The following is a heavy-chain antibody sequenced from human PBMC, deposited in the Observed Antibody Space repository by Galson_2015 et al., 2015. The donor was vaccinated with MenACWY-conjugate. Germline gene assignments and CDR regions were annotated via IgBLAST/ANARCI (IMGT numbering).Heavy chain of an antibody. Sequence: SLRLSCAASGFTFNNYWMHWVRQPPGKGLEWISYIKADGSFSNYADSVKGRFTISTDNAKNMVYLQMDGLGGEDTAVYFCARDNNWSFDSWGQGTLVTVSS. CDR3: ARDNNWSFDS. V-gene: IGHV3-74*01. J-gene: IGHJ4*02. CDR2: IKADGSFS. D-gene: IGHD1-1*01. CDR1: GFTFNNYW.